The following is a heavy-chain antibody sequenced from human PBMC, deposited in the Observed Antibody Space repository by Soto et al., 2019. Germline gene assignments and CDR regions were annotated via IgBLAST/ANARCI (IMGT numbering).Heavy chain of an antibody. CDR2: IFYSGIT. CDR1: GASIGHYY. Sequence: SETLSLTCTVSGASIGHYYWNWIRQSPGKGLEWIGYIFYSGITNYNPSLNSRVTISVDTSKNQFSLKLASVTAADTAIYYCAISPQDRSGWNGGFEHWGQGXPVTVYS. D-gene: IGHD6-19*01. V-gene: IGHV4-59*01. CDR3: AISPQDRSGWNGGFEH. J-gene: IGHJ4*02.